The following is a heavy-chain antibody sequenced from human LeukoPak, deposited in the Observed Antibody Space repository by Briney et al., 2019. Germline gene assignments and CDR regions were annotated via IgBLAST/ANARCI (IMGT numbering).Heavy chain of an antibody. J-gene: IGHJ4*02. CDR2: MNPNSGNT. V-gene: IGHV1-8*01. D-gene: IGHD6-6*01. CDR1: GYTFTSYD. CDR3: ARVSTAARRFDN. Sequence: GASVKVSCKASGYTFTSYDINWVRQATGQGLEWMGWMNPNSGNTGYAQKFQGRVTMTRNTSISTAYMELSSLRSEDTAVYYCARVSTAARRFDNWGQGTLVTVSS.